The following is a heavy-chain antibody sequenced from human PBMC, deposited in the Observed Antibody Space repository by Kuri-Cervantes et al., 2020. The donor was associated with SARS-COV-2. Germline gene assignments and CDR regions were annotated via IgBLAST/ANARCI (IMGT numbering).Heavy chain of an antibody. J-gene: IGHJ5*02. CDR3: ARDLSDSSTPPHDP. CDR1: GFTFSNAW. CDR2: IGPSGTTK. V-gene: IGHV3-11*01. Sequence: GGSLRLSCAASGFTFSNAWMSWVRQAPGKGLEWVSNIGPSGTTKYYADSVKGRFTISRDNAKNSLYLQMNSLRAEDTALYYCARDLSDSSTPPHDPWGQGTLVTVSS. D-gene: IGHD2-2*01.